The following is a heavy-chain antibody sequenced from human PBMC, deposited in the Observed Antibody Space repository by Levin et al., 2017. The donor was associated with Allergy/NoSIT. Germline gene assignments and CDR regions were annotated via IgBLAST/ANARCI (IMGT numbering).Heavy chain of an antibody. Sequence: PSQTLSLTCTVSGGSISSYYWSWIRQPPGKGLEWIGYIYYSGSTNYNPSLKSRVTISVDTSKNQFSLKLSSVTAADTAVYYCARESRYYYDSSGYYYPRDAFDIWGQGTMVTVSS. V-gene: IGHV4-59*01. CDR2: IYYSGST. CDR1: GGSISSYY. CDR3: ARESRYYYDSSGYYYPRDAFDI. J-gene: IGHJ3*02. D-gene: IGHD3-22*01.